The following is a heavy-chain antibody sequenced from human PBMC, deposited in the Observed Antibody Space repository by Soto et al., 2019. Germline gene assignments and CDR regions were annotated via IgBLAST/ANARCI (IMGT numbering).Heavy chain of an antibody. Sequence: VQMVESGGGLVQPGGSLRLSCTASGFTFSDYWMSWVRHFPGRGLEWVANIKKDESGQYYVDSVKGRFTISRDNAKNSLYLQMDNLRAEDTAVYYCAAYCSSITCTPFHGYAWGQGTLVTVSS. J-gene: IGHJ5*01. CDR1: GFTFSDYW. CDR2: IKKDESGQ. CDR3: AAYCSSITCTPFHGYA. D-gene: IGHD2-2*01. V-gene: IGHV3-7*03.